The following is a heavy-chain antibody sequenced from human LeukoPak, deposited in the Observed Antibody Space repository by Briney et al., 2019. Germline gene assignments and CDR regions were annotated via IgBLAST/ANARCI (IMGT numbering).Heavy chain of an antibody. V-gene: IGHV1-46*01. CDR3: ARHSASLYYNVRGAFDY. CDR1: GYTFTSHS. D-gene: IGHD3-10*02. J-gene: IGHJ4*02. Sequence: ASVKVSCKASGYTFTSHSIHWVRQAPGQGLEWMGIIDPSGGSTSYAQKFQGRVTMTRDTSTNIAYMELSSLRSEDTALYYCARHSASLYYNVRGAFDYWGQGTLVTVSS. CDR2: IDPSGGST.